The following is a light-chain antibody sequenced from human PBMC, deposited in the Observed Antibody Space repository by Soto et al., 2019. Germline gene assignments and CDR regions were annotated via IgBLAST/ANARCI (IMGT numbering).Light chain of an antibody. V-gene: IGLV2-14*01. CDR3: ASFATSSPVV. CDR2: YVS. Sequence: QLVLTQPASVSGSPGQSITISCTGTSSDVGGYNYVSWYQQHPGKAPKLIIYYVSNRPSGVSTRFSGSKSGNTASLTISGLQAEDEADYYCASFATSSPVVFGGGTKVT. J-gene: IGLJ2*01. CDR1: SSDVGGYNY.